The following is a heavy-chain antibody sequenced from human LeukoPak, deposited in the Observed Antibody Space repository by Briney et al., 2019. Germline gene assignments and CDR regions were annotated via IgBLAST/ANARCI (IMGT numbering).Heavy chain of an antibody. J-gene: IGHJ6*03. CDR3: ASFYCSGGSCYQYFSYYYMDV. Sequence: PSETLSLTCTVSGGSISSRSYYWGWIRQPPGKGLEWIGSIYYSGSTYYNPSLQSRVTISVDTSKNQFSLKLNSVTAADTAVYYCASFYCSGGSCYQYFSYYYMDVWGKGTTVTISS. CDR2: IYYSGST. V-gene: IGHV4-39*01. D-gene: IGHD2-15*01. CDR1: GGSISSRSYY.